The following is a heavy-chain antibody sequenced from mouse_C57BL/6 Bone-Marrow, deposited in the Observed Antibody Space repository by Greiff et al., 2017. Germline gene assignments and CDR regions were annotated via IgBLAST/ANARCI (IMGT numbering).Heavy chain of an antibody. CDR2: INPGSGGT. CDR3: ARYDGTGYCDG. Sequence: QVQLQQSGAELVRPGTSVKVSCKASGYAFTNYLIEWVKQRPGQGLEWIGVINPGSGGTNYNEKFKGKATLTADKSSSTAYMQLSSLTSEDSAVYFCARYDGTGYCDGWGTGTTVTVSS. J-gene: IGHJ1*03. V-gene: IGHV1-54*01. CDR1: GYAFTNYL. D-gene: IGHD2-3*01.